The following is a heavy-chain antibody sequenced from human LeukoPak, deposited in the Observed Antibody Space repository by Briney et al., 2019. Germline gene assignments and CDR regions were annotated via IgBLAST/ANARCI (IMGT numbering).Heavy chain of an antibody. CDR1: GVSISSGGYY. J-gene: IGHJ5*02. D-gene: IGHD3-10*01. CDR2: IYYSGST. CDR3: ARERITMVRGVINWFDP. Sequence: SETLSLTCTVSGVSISSGGYYWSWIRQPPGKGLEWIGYIYYSGSTYYNPSLKSRVTISVDTSKNQFSLKLSSVTATDTAVYYCARERITMVRGVINWFDPWGQGTLVTVSS. V-gene: IGHV4-30-4*08.